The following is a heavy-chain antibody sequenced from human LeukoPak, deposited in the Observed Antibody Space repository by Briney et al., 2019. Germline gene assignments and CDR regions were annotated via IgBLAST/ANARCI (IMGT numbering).Heavy chain of an antibody. D-gene: IGHD2-8*01. V-gene: IGHV3-30*03. CDR3: ARDRTNYYYGMDV. J-gene: IGHJ6*02. Sequence: PGGSLRLSCAASGFTFSGYGMNWVRQAPGKGLEWVAITSYDGREKYYADSVKGRFTISRDNSKNTLYLQMNSLRAEDTAVYYCARDRTNYYYGMDVWGQGTTVTVSS. CDR1: GFTFSGYG. CDR2: TSYDGREK.